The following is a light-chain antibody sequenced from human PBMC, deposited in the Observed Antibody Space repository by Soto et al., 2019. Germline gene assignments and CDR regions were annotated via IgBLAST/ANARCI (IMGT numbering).Light chain of an antibody. Sequence: EIVMTQSPATLSVSPGERATLSCRASRTINRKLAWYQQKPDQAPRLLISGASTRATDIPARFSGSGSGTEITLTISSLQSEDFAVYYCQQYYDYPPLIFGGGTKVEIK. J-gene: IGKJ4*01. CDR1: RTINRK. V-gene: IGKV3-15*01. CDR2: GAS. CDR3: QQYYDYPPLI.